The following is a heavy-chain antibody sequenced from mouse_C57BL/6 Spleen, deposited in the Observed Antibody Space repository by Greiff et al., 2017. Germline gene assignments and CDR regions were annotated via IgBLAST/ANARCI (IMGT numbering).Heavy chain of an antibody. V-gene: IGHV1-72*01. CDR1: GYTFTSYW. CDR3: ARSVRYYGPYYYAMDY. Sequence: QVQLQQPGAELVKPGASVKLSCKASGYTFTSYWMHWVKQRPGRGLEWIGRIDPNSGGTKYNEKFKSKATLTVDKPSSTAYMQLSSLTSEDSAVYYCARSVRYYGPYYYAMDYWGQGTSVTVSS. CDR2: IDPNSGGT. J-gene: IGHJ4*01. D-gene: IGHD1-1*01.